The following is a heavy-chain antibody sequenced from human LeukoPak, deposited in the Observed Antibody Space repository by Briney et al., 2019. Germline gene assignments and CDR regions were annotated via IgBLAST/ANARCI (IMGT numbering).Heavy chain of an antibody. D-gene: IGHD3-22*01. Sequence: GGSLRLSCAVSGFTVSSYWMSWVRQAPGKGLEWVANIGQDGSQKYYLDSVKGRFTISRDDGENSPYLQTNSLRAEDTAVYYCARYYDGSGNSDAFDIWGQGTMVTVSS. CDR1: GFTVSSYW. CDR2: IGQDGSQK. J-gene: IGHJ3*02. V-gene: IGHV3-7*04. CDR3: ARYYDGSGNSDAFDI.